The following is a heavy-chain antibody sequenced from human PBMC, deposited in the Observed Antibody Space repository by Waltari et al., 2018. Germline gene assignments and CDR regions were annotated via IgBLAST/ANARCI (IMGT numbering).Heavy chain of an antibody. CDR3: ARGGSYINS. V-gene: IGHV3-7*04. CDR1: NFTFSRYW. D-gene: IGHD3-16*01. CDR2: IRHVVDAN. Sequence: DVQLVESGGGSVQPGGSLRLSCVASNFTFSRYWMSWVRQAPGKGLEWLDKIRHVVDANDYVDSVKGRFTISRDNAKNSLFLQMNSLKAEDTAVYYCARGGSYINSWGQGTRVTVSS. J-gene: IGHJ5*02.